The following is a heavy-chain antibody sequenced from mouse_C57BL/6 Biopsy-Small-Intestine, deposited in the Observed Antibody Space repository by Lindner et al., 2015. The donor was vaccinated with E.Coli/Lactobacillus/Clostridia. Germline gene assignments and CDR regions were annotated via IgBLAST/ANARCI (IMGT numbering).Heavy chain of an antibody. J-gene: IGHJ4*01. CDR1: GFTFNSYA. D-gene: IGHD3-2*02. Sequence: VQLQESGGGLVQPKGSLKLSCAASGFTFNSYAMHWVRQAPGKGLEWVARIRSKSSNFATYYADSVKDRFTISRDDSQSMLYLQMNNLKTEDTAMYYCVRDRSDSSGYPYAMDYWGLGTSVTVSS. CDR3: VRDRSDSSGYPYAMDY. CDR2: IRSKSSNFAT. V-gene: IGHV10-3*01.